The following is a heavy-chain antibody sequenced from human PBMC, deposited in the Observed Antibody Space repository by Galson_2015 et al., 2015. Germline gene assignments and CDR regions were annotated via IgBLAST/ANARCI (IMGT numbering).Heavy chain of an antibody. J-gene: IGHJ3*02. CDR3: ARGCHRKLSTRSRMNDAFDI. CDR1: GGTFSSYA. CDR2: IIPIFGTA. Sequence: SVKVSCKASGGTFSSYAISWVRQAPGQELEWMGGIIPIFGTANYAQKFQGRVTITADESTSTAYMELSSLKSEDTAVYYCARGCHRKLSTRSRMNDAFDIWGQGTMVTVSS. V-gene: IGHV1-69*13. D-gene: IGHD5-18*01.